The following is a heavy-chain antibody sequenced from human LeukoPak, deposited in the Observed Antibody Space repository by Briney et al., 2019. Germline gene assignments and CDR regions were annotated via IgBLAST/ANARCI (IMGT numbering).Heavy chain of an antibody. CDR3: AKDPPPYSGSSWVYYFDY. J-gene: IGHJ4*02. CDR2: IRYDGSNK. D-gene: IGHD1-26*01. Sequence: GGSLRLSCAASGFTFSSYGMHWVRQAPGKGLEWVAFIRYDGSNKYYADSVKGRFTISRDNSKNTLYLQMNSLRAEDTAVYYCAKDPPPYSGSSWVYYFDYWGQGTLVTVSS. V-gene: IGHV3-30*02. CDR1: GFTFSSYG.